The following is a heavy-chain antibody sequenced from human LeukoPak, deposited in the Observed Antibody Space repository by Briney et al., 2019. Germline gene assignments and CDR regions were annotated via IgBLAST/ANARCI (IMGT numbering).Heavy chain of an antibody. CDR1: GFSFSSYD. J-gene: IGHJ4*02. D-gene: IGHD4-17*01. CDR3: AKRLATVTSGYDY. V-gene: IGHV3-23*01. Sequence: PGGSLRLSCAPSGFSFSSYDMSWVRQAPGKGLEWVSVISGNGGSTYYADSVKGRFTISRDNSNNTLYLQMNSLRAEDTAVYYCAKRLATVTSGYDYWGQGTLVTVSS. CDR2: ISGNGGST.